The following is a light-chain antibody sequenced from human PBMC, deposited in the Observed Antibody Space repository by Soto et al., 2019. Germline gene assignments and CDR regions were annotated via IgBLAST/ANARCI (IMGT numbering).Light chain of an antibody. CDR3: QQYGNVPLT. Sequence: DIQMTQSPSSLSASVGDRVTITCQASEDINRYLNWYQQKPGKAPRLLIYDISNLEVGVPSRFSGSGSGTDFTFTITSLQPEDVATYFCQQYGNVPLTFCGGTKVEIK. J-gene: IGKJ4*01. CDR1: EDINRY. V-gene: IGKV1-33*01. CDR2: DIS.